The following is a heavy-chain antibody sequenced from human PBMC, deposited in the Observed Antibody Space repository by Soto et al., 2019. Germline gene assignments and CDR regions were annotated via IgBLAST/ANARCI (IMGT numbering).Heavy chain of an antibody. V-gene: IGHV3-30-3*01. CDR1: GFTFSSYA. Sequence: QVQLVESGGGVVQPGRSLRLSCAASGFTFSSYAMHWVRQAPGKGLEWVAVISYDGSNKYYADSVKGRFTISRDNSKNTLYLQMNSLRAEDTAVYYCARARITMVRGDAFDIWGQGTMVTVSS. J-gene: IGHJ3*02. CDR3: ARARITMVRGDAFDI. CDR2: ISYDGSNK. D-gene: IGHD3-10*01.